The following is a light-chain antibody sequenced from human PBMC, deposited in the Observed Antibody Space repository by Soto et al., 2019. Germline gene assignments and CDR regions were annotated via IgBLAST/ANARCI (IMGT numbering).Light chain of an antibody. Sequence: QSALTQPASVSGSPGQSITISCTGTSSDVGGYNYVSWYKQHPGKAPKLMIYEVSNRPSGVSNRFSGSKSGNTASLTISGLQAEDEADYYCSSYTSSSTNYVFGTGTKLTVL. V-gene: IGLV2-14*01. J-gene: IGLJ1*01. CDR3: SSYTSSSTNYV. CDR2: EVS. CDR1: SSDVGGYNY.